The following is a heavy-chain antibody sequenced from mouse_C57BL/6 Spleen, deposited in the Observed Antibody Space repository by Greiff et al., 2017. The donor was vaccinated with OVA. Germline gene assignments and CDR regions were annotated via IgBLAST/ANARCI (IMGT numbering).Heavy chain of an antibody. Sequence: QVQLQQSGAELVRPGASVKLSCKASGYTFTDYYINWVKQRPGQGLEWIARIYPGSGNTYYNEKFKGKATLTAEKASSTAYMQLSSLTSEDSAVYFCARIGGYYGAWFAYWGQGTLVTVSA. CDR3: ARIGGYYGAWFAY. CDR1: GYTFTDYY. V-gene: IGHV1-76*01. J-gene: IGHJ3*01. D-gene: IGHD2-3*01. CDR2: IYPGSGNT.